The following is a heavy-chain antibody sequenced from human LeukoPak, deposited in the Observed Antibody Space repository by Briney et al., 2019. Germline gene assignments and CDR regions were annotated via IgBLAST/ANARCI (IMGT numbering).Heavy chain of an antibody. CDR3: ASRPPPRILEATPNYFDH. Sequence: PSETLSLTCTVSGGSISSYSWNWIRQPPGKGLEWIGYIDYSGSTNYNPSLKSRVTISADTSKNQLSLKLRSVTAADTAVYYCASRPPPRILEATPNYFDHWGQETLVTVSS. CDR2: IDYSGST. D-gene: IGHD2/OR15-2a*01. J-gene: IGHJ4*02. V-gene: IGHV4-59*08. CDR1: GGSISSYS.